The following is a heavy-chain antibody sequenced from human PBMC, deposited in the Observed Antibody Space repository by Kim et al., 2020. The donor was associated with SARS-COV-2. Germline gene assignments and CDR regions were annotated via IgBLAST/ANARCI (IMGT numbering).Heavy chain of an antibody. CDR3: AREAVEMAAIQDGFDI. V-gene: IGHV1-2*06. D-gene: IGHD2-21*01. Sequence: ASVKVSCKASGYTFTAYFMHWVRQSPGQGLQWMGRINPNSGGASYAQTFQGRVTMTRDTSISTAYMELSRLRSDDTAVYYCAREAVEMAAIQDGFDIWGQGTVVTVSS. J-gene: IGHJ3*02. CDR2: INPNSGGA. CDR1: GYTFTAYF.